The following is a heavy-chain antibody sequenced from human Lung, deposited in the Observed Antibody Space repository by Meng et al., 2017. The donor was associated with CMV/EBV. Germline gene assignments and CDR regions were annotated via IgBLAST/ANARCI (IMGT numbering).Heavy chain of an antibody. D-gene: IGHD3-22*01. J-gene: IGHJ4*02. V-gene: IGHV4-39*01. CDR2: IYYSGST. CDR1: GGSISSSSYY. CDR3: ASTEDYYDSSGYDY. Sequence: SETXSLXCTVSGGSISSSSYYWGWIRQPPGKGLEWIGSIYYSGSTYYNPSLKSRVTISVDTSKNQFSLKLSSVTAADTAVYYCASTEDYYDSSGYDYWGQGTXVTVAS.